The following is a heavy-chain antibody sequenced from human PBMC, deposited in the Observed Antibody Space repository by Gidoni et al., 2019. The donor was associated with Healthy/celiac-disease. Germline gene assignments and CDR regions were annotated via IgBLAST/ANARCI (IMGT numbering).Heavy chain of an antibody. CDR1: GGTFSSYD. CDR3: AREGFCGGDCYYYFDY. Sequence: VQLVQSGAEVKQPGSSVKVSCKASGGTFSSYDISWVRQAPGQGLEWMGRIIPILGIANYAQKFQGRVTITADKSTSTAYMELSSLRSEDTAVYYCAREGFCGGDCYYYFDYWGQGTLVTVSS. V-gene: IGHV1-69*09. D-gene: IGHD2-21*02. J-gene: IGHJ4*02. CDR2: IIPILGIA.